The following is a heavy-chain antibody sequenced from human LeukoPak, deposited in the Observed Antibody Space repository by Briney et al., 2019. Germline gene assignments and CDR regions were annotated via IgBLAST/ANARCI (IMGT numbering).Heavy chain of an antibody. Sequence: PGGSLRLSCVASGFTFSSYGIHWVRQAPGKGLEWVALISNDETSQYYTDSVKGRFTISRDLSKNTLYLQMDSLRLVDTALYYCATEGYYYGSGSFGHWGQGTQVTVSP. CDR2: ISNDETSQ. CDR1: GFTFSSYG. J-gene: IGHJ4*02. CDR3: ATEGYYYGSGSFGH. D-gene: IGHD3-10*01. V-gene: IGHV3-30*03.